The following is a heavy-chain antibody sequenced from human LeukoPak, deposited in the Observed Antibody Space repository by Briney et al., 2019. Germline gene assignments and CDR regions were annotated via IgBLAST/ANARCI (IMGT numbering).Heavy chain of an antibody. V-gene: IGHV3-23*01. J-gene: IGHJ5*02. CDR3: AKDRNYYDSSGYYQNNCFDP. Sequence: PGGSLRLSCAASGFTFSSYAMSWVRQAPGKGLEWVSAISGSGGSTYYADSVKGRFTISRDNSKNTLYLQMDSLRAEDTAVYYCAKDRNYYDSSGYYQNNCFDPWGQGTLVTVSS. CDR1: GFTFSSYA. D-gene: IGHD3-22*01. CDR2: ISGSGGST.